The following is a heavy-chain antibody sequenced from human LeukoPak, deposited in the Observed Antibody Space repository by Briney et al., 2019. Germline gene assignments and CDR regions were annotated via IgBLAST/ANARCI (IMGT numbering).Heavy chain of an antibody. Sequence: GGSLRLSCAASGFTFSSYAMTWVRQAPGKGLEWVSAIRGSGGATFYADSVKGRFTISRDNSKNTLYLQMNSLRAEDTAVYYCAKGSSWVLPYYFDYWGQGTLVTVSS. CDR2: IRGSGGAT. V-gene: IGHV3-23*01. CDR3: AKGSSWVLPYYFDY. J-gene: IGHJ4*02. D-gene: IGHD2/OR15-2a*01. CDR1: GFTFSSYA.